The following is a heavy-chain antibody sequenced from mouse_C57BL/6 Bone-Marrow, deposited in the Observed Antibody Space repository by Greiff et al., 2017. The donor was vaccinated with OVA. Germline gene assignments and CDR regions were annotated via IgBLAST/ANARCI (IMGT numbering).Heavy chain of an antibody. CDR1: GYTFTDYY. J-gene: IGHJ4*01. V-gene: IGHV1-26*01. D-gene: IGHD2-3*01. CDR2: INPNNGGT. Sequence: EVQLQQSGPELVKPGASVKISCKASGYTFTDYYMNWVKQSHGKSLEWIGDINPNNGGTSYNQKFKGKATLTVDKSSSTAYMELRSLTSEDSAVYYCARRRDGYLYYYAMDYWGQGTSVTVSS. CDR3: ARRRDGYLYYYAMDY.